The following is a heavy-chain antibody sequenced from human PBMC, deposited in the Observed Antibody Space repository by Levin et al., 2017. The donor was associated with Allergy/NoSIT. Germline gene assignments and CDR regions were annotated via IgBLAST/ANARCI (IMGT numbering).Heavy chain of an antibody. D-gene: IGHD2-15*01. Sequence: SCAASGFTFSSYSMKWVRQAPEKGLEWVASISSSGDYVDYGDSVKGRFTISRDNAENSLYLQMNSLRAEDTAVYYCARDGGYCSGGRCYSGYYYGMDVWGQGTTVTVSS. CDR3: ARDGGYCSGGRCYSGYYYGMDV. CDR1: GFTFSSYS. CDR2: ISSSGDYV. V-gene: IGHV3-21*01. J-gene: IGHJ6*02.